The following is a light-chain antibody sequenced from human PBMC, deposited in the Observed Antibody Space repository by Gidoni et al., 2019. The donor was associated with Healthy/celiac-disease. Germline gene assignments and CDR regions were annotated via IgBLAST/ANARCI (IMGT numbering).Light chain of an antibody. CDR2: DAS. CDR1: QDISNY. J-gene: IGKJ2*01. V-gene: IGKV1-33*01. Sequence: DIQMTQSPSPLSASVGDRVTITCPASQDISNYLNWYQQKPGKAPKLLIYDASNWETGVPSRFSGSGSGTDFTFTISSLQPEDIATYYCQQYDNLPRTFGQGTKLEIK. CDR3: QQYDNLPRT.